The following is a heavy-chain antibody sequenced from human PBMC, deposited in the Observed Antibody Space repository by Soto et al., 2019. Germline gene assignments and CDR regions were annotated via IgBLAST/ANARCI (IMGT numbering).Heavy chain of an antibody. CDR1: GYTLTELS. Sequence: ASVKVSCKVSGYTLTELSMHWVRQAPGKGLEWMGGFDPEDGETIYAQKFQGRVTMTEDTSTDTAYMELSSLRSEDTAVYYCATAVEVNPVAGMYYFDYWGQGTLVTVSS. J-gene: IGHJ4*02. CDR2: FDPEDGET. D-gene: IGHD6-19*01. CDR3: ATAVEVNPVAGMYYFDY. V-gene: IGHV1-24*01.